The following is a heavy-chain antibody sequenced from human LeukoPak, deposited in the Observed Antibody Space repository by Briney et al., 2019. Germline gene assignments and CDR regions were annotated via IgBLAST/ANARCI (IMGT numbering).Heavy chain of an antibody. CDR1: GFSLRAYD. V-gene: IGHV3-23*01. CDR3: AMRDRGYGLDI. D-gene: IGHD3-10*01. CDR2: INGGGDIM. Sequence: GGSLRLSCAACGFSLRAYDLMWVRHAPGKGLDWVSIINGGGDIMMYEDSVKGRFTISRDNSKNTFYLQMNSLRVEDTAVYYCAMRDRGYGLDIWGQGTMVTVSS. J-gene: IGHJ3*02.